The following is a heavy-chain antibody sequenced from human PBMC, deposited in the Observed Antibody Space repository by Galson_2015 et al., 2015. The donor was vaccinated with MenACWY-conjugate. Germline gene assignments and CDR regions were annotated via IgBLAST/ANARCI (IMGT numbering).Heavy chain of an antibody. CDR1: GGSLTAYY. D-gene: IGHD5-18*01. Sequence: DTLSLPCSISGGSLTAYYCAWIRQPPGRLLEWTACIYYSGGTKYSPSLNSRVTISVDTSNNQFSLKLSSLTAADTAVYYCARPPSGYGSGGQIDSWGQGSLVTVSS. V-gene: IGHV4-59*07. CDR2: IYYSGGT. CDR3: ARPPSGYGSGGQIDS. J-gene: IGHJ4*02.